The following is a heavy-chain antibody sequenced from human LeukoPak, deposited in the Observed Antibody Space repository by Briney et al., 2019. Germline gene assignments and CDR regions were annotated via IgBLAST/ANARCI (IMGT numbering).Heavy chain of an antibody. Sequence: PSETLSLTCTVSGGSISSYYWSWIRQPPGKGLEWIGEINHSGSTNYNPSLKSRVTISVDTSKNQFSLKLSSVTAADTAVYYCATGITIFGVVTYNWFDPWGQGTLVTVSS. V-gene: IGHV4-34*01. CDR2: INHSGST. D-gene: IGHD3-3*01. CDR1: GGSISSYY. J-gene: IGHJ5*02. CDR3: ATGITIFGVVTYNWFDP.